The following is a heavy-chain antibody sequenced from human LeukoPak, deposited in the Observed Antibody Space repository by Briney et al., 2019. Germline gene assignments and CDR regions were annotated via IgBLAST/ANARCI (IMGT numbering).Heavy chain of an antibody. Sequence: GGSLRLSCAASGFTFDDYGMGWVRQAPGKGLEGVSGINWNGGSTGYGVSVKGRFTISSNNDKNYLYLQMNSLRAEDTALYYCARDLRNYYDSSRRGYYFDYWGQGTLVTVSS. J-gene: IGHJ4*02. CDR3: ARDLRNYYDSSRRGYYFDY. CDR2: INWNGGST. D-gene: IGHD3-22*01. V-gene: IGHV3-20*04. CDR1: GFTFDDYG.